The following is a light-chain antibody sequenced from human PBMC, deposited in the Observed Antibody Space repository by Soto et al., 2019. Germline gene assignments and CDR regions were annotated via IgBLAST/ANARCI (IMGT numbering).Light chain of an antibody. CDR3: QQYNNWLGT. CDR1: QSVSSN. V-gene: IGKV3-15*01. CDR2: GAS. J-gene: IGKJ1*01. Sequence: EIVMTQSPATLSVSPGERATLSCRASQSVSSNLAWYQQKPGQAPRLLIYGASTRATGIPARFSGSGSGTEFTLTISSLQSEDVAVCYCQQYNNWLGTFGQGTKVEIK.